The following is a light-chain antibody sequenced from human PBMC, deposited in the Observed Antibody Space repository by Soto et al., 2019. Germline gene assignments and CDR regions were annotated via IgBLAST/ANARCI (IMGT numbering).Light chain of an antibody. V-gene: IGKV1-5*01. CDR2: DDS. Sequence: IQMTLSPSTLSASVGDRVPITCRASQSISSWLAWYQQKPGKAPKLLIYDDSSLESGVPSRFSGSGSGTEFTLTISSLQPDDVATDYCQQYNSYSWTFGQGTKVDIK. CDR1: QSISSW. J-gene: IGKJ1*01. CDR3: QQYNSYSWT.